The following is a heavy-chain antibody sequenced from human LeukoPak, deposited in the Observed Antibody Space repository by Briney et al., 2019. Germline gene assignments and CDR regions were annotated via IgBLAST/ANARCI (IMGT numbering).Heavy chain of an antibody. D-gene: IGHD1-26*01. V-gene: IGHV1-69*06. CDR2: IIPIFGTA. CDR3: ARVYRPGGFDY. CDR1: GGTFSSYA. J-gene: IGHJ4*02. Sequence: ASVKVSCKASGGTFSSYAISWVRQAPGQGLEWMGGIIPIFGTANYAQKFQGRVTITADKSTSTAYMEPSSLRSEDTAVYYCARVYRPGGFDYWGQGTLVTVSS.